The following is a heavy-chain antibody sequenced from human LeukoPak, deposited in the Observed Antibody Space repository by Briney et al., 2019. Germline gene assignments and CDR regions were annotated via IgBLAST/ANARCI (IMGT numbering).Heavy chain of an antibody. J-gene: IGHJ3*02. D-gene: IGHD3-22*01. CDR1: GGSISSYY. CDR3: ARMGRIVVVITKAFDI. Sequence: NPSETLSLTCTVSGGSISSYYWSWIRQPPGKGLEWIGYIYYSGSTNYNPSLKSRVTISVDTSKKQFSLKLSSVTAADTAVYYCARMGRIVVVITKAFDIWGQGTMVTVSS. V-gene: IGHV4-59*01. CDR2: IYYSGST.